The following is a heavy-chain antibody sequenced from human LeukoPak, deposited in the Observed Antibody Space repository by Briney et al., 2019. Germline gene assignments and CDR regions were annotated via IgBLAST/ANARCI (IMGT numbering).Heavy chain of an antibody. CDR3: ARANGDYPSFYFDY. CDR1: GFTFSSYA. J-gene: IGHJ4*02. CDR2: ISGSGGST. Sequence: GGSLRLSCAASGFTFSSYAMSWVRQAPGKGLEWVSAISGSGGSTYYADSVKGRFTISRDNSKNTLYLQMNSLRAEDTAVYYCARANGDYPSFYFDYWGQGTLVTVSS. V-gene: IGHV3-23*01. D-gene: IGHD4-17*01.